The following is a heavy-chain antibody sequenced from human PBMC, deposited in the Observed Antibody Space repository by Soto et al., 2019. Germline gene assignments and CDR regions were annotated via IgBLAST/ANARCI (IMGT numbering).Heavy chain of an antibody. CDR3: AKGRGYGDYVGDN. J-gene: IGHJ4*02. D-gene: IGHD4-17*01. CDR2: ISGSADSS. Sequence: EVQLLESGGGLVQPGGSLRLSCAASGFTFSTYAMNWVRQAPGKGLEWVSGISGSADSSYYADFGKGRFTISRDNSKNTLYLQMNNLRAEDTAVYYCAKGRGYGDYVGDNWGQGTLVTVSS. CDR1: GFTFSTYA. V-gene: IGHV3-23*01.